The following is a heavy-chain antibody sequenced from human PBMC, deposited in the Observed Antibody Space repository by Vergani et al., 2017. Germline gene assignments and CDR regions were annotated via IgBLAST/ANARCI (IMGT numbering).Heavy chain of an antibody. V-gene: IGHV3-48*01. CDR1: GFTFSTYA. J-gene: IGHJ4*02. Sequence: VQLVESGGGVVQPGRSLRLSCTSSGFTFSTYAMHWVRQAPGKGLEWVSYISSSSSPIYYADSVQGRFTISRDNAKNSLYLQMNSLRAEDTAVYYCVKDHMGASFVGTNHNDYWDQGTLVTVSS. CDR2: ISSSSSPI. CDR3: VKDHMGASFVGTNHNDY. D-gene: IGHD1-26*01.